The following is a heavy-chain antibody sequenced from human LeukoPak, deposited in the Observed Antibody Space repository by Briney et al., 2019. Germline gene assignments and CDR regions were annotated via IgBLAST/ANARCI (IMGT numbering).Heavy chain of an antibody. V-gene: IGHV1-2*02. J-gene: IGHJ4*02. D-gene: IGHD3-22*01. CDR3: ARNIGSYYYDSSFDY. CDR1: GYTFTGYY. Sequence: GASVKVSCKASGYTFTGYYMHWVRQAPGQGLEWMGWINPNSGGTNYAQKFQGRVTMTRDTSISTAYMELSRLRSDDTAVYYCARNIGSYYYDSSFDYWGQGTLVTVSS. CDR2: INPNSGGT.